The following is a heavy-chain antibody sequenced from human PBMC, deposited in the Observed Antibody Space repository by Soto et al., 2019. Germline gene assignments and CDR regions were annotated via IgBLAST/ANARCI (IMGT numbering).Heavy chain of an antibody. V-gene: IGHV3-7*03. D-gene: IGHD1-26*01. CDR2: IKQDGGEE. CDR3: ARTKANKWFDP. J-gene: IGHJ5*02. CDR1: GFTFINYW. Sequence: GGSLRLSCAASGFTFINYWMSWIRQAPGKGLEWVANIKQDGGEEYYVDSVKGRFTISRDNAKNSLYLQMNSLRAEDTAVYYCARTKANKWFDPWGQGTLVTVSS.